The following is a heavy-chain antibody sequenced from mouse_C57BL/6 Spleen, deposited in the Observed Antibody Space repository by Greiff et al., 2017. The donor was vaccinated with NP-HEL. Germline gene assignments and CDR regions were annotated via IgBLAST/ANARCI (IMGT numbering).Heavy chain of an antibody. J-gene: IGHJ2*01. V-gene: IGHV3-6*01. CDR2: ISYDGSN. D-gene: IGHD2-3*01. CDR1: GYSITSGYY. Sequence: DVQLQESGPGLVKPSQSLSLTCSVTGYSITSGYYWNWIRQFPGNKLEWMGYISYDGSNNYNPSLKNRISITRDTSKNQFFLKLNSVTTEDTATYYCAREDDGYYYWGQGTTLTVSS. CDR3: AREDDGYYY.